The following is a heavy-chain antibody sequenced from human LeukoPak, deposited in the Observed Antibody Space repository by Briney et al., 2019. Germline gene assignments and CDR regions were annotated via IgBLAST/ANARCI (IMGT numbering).Heavy chain of an antibody. CDR3: ARVEGNSSGWLSSWYFDL. J-gene: IGHJ2*01. V-gene: IGHV4-39*07. CDR2: IYYSGST. CDR1: GGSISSSSYY. D-gene: IGHD6-19*01. Sequence: SETLSLTCTVSGGSISSSSYYWGWIRQPPGKGLEWIGSIYYSGSTNYNPSLKSRVTISVDKSKNQFSLKLSSVTAADTAVYYCARVEGNSSGWLSSWYFDLWGRGTLVTVSS.